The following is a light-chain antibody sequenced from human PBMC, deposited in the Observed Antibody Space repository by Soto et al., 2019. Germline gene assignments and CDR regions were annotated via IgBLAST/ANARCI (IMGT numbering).Light chain of an antibody. J-gene: IGKJ4*01. V-gene: IGKV1-9*01. Sequence: DIPLTQSPSFLSASVGDRVTITCRASQGISSYLAWFQQKPGKAPKLLIYAASTLQSGVPSRFSGSRSGTEFTLTISSLQPEDFATYNCQQLNSYPLTSGGGTKVEIK. CDR2: AAS. CDR1: QGISSY. CDR3: QQLNSYPLT.